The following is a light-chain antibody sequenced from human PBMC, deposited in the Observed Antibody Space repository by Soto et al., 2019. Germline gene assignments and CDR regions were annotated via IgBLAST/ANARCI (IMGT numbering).Light chain of an antibody. CDR2: DVS. CDR3: NSYSTSNTLVV. V-gene: IGLV2-14*03. Sequence: QSVRTQPASVSGSPGQSITLSCTGTSNDVGGYDYVSWYQQHPGKAPKLMIFDVSNRPSGASTRFSGSKSGNTASLTISGLQAEDEADYYCNSYSTSNTLVVFGGGTKVTVL. J-gene: IGLJ2*01. CDR1: SNDVGGYDY.